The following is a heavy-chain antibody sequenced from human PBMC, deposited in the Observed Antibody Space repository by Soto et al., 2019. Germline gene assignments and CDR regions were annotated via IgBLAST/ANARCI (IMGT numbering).Heavy chain of an antibody. CDR3: AGGSGWLSDY. CDR2: IRKDGSEK. Sequence: EVQQVESGGGLVQPGGSLRLSCAASGFSISSYWMNWVRQAPGKGLEWVAIIRKDGSEKYYVDSVKGRFTISRDNAKNSLYLQMNSPRDDDTAVYYCAGGSGWLSDYWGRGTLVTVSS. J-gene: IGHJ4*02. D-gene: IGHD6-19*01. CDR1: GFSISSYW. V-gene: IGHV3-7*03.